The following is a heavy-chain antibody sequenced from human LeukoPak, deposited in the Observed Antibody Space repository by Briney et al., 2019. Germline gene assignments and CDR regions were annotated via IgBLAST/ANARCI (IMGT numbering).Heavy chain of an antibody. Sequence: GGSLRLSCAASGFTFSSYSMNWVRQAPGKGLEWVSSISSSSSYIYYADSVKGRFTISRDNAKNSLYLQMNSLRAEDTAVYYCASRYCSGGSCYSDWGAGFDPWGQGTLVTVSS. D-gene: IGHD2-15*01. V-gene: IGHV3-21*01. CDR2: ISSSSSYI. CDR3: ASRYCSGGSCYSDWGAGFDP. CDR1: GFTFSSYS. J-gene: IGHJ5*02.